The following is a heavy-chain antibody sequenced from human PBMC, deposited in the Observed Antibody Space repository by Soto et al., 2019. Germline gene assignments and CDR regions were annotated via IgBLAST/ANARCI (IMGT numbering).Heavy chain of an antibody. Sequence: QVQLVQSGAEVKKPGASVKVYCKASGYTLSTYGISWVRQAPGQGLEWMGWISGYNGNTNYAQKLQGRVTMTTDTSTSTASMELRSLRSDDTAVYYCARDRGYSFGSTFDYWGQGTLVTVSS. J-gene: IGHJ4*02. CDR1: GYTLSTYG. CDR3: ARDRGYSFGSTFDY. V-gene: IGHV1-18*01. CDR2: ISGYNGNT. D-gene: IGHD5-18*01.